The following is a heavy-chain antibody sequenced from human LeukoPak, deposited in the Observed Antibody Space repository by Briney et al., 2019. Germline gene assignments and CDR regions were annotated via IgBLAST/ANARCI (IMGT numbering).Heavy chain of an antibody. Sequence: PGRSLRLSCAASGFTFSSYAMHWVRQAPGKGLEWVAVISYDGSNKYYADSVKGRFTISRDNSKNTLYLQMNSLRAEDTAVYYCAKDPSGYPREAYFDYWGQGTLVTVSS. CDR2: ISYDGSNK. CDR1: GFTFSSYA. V-gene: IGHV3-30*04. D-gene: IGHD5-12*01. J-gene: IGHJ4*02. CDR3: AKDPSGYPREAYFDY.